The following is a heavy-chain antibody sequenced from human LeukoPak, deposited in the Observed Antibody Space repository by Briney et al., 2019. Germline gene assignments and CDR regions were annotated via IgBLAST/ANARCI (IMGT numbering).Heavy chain of an antibody. CDR1: GFTFTNYA. Sequence: GGSLRLSCAASGFTFTNYAMSWVRQAPGKGLEWVSAISGSGDITYYADSVKGRFTISRDNSKSTLYLQMNSLRAEDTAVYYCAKDMGSSSWYLYYFDYWGQGTLVTVSS. CDR3: AKDMGSSSWYLYYFDY. D-gene: IGHD6-13*01. J-gene: IGHJ4*02. CDR2: ISGSGDIT. V-gene: IGHV3-23*01.